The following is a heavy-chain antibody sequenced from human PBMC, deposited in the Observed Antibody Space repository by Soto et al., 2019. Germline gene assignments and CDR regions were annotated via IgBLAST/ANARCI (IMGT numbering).Heavy chain of an antibody. CDR3: ARAGSSRYYGMDV. J-gene: IGHJ6*02. Sequence: SETLSLTCAVYGGSFSGYYWSWIRPPPGKGLEWIGEINHSGSTNYNPSLKSRVTISVDTSKNQFSLKLSSVTAADTAVYYCARAGSSRYYGMDVWGQGTTVT. CDR2: INHSGST. V-gene: IGHV4-34*01. D-gene: IGHD6-6*01. CDR1: GGSFSGYY.